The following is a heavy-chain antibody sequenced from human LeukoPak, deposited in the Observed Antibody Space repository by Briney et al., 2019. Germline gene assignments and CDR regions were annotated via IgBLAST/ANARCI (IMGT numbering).Heavy chain of an antibody. CDR3: VKDRGYCSVGSCYAAYYFDY. Sequence: GRSLRLSCAASGFTFSSYGMHWVRQAPGKGLEWVAVISYDGSNKYYADSVKGRFTISRDNSKNTLYLQMNSLRAEDTAVYYCVKDRGYCSVGSCYAAYYFDYWGQGTLVTVSS. CDR1: GFTFSSYG. CDR2: ISYDGSNK. D-gene: IGHD2-15*01. V-gene: IGHV3-30*18. J-gene: IGHJ4*02.